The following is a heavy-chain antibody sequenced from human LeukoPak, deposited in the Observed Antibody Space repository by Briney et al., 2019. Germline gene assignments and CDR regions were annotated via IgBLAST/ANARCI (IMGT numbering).Heavy chain of an antibody. D-gene: IGHD6-25*01. J-gene: IGHJ4*02. CDR2: IKGSGDST. V-gene: IGHV3-23*01. CDR3: AKRFRGNSGLYHFDY. CDR1: GFTFRNYA. Sequence: GGSLRLSCAASGFTFRNYAMTWVRQAPGKGLEWVSAIKGSGDSTYYADSVKGRFTISRDNSKNTLYLQMNSLRAEDTAVYYCAKRFRGNSGLYHFDYWGQGTLVTVSS.